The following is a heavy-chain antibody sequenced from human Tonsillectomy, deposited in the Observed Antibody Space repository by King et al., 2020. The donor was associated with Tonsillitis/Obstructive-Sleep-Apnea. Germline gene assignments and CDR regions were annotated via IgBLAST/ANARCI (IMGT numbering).Heavy chain of an antibody. Sequence: VQLVESGGGLVQPGRSLRLSCAASGFTFDDYAMHWVRQAPGKGLEWVSGISWNSGSIGYADSVKGRFTISRDNAKNSLYLQMNSLRAEDTALYYCAKDIDSYGWGGFDYWGQGTLVTVSS. D-gene: IGHD5-18*01. J-gene: IGHJ4*02. CDR2: ISWNSGSI. V-gene: IGHV3-9*01. CDR3: AKDIDSYGWGGFDY. CDR1: GFTFDDYA.